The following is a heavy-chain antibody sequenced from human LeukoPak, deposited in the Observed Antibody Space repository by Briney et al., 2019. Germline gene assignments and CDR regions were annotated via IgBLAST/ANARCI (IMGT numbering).Heavy chain of an antibody. Sequence: SETLSLTCAVYGGSFSGHYWSWIRQPPGKGLEWIGEINHSGSTNYNPSLKSRVTISVDTSKNQFSLQLSSVTAADTAVYYCARGVRYYDYVWGSYLDCYYYYMDVWGKGTTVTVSS. V-gene: IGHV4-34*01. CDR1: GGSFSGHY. D-gene: IGHD3-16*02. CDR3: ARGVRYYDYVWGSYLDCYYYYMDV. CDR2: INHSGST. J-gene: IGHJ6*03.